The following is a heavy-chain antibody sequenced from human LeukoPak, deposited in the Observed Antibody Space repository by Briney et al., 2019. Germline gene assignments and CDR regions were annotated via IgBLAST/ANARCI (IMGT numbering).Heavy chain of an antibody. CDR2: IKQDETEK. V-gene: IGHV3-7*01. CDR3: AKGVIVGATTSGAFDI. J-gene: IGHJ3*02. D-gene: IGHD1-26*01. CDR1: GFIFTSYW. Sequence: PGGSLRLSCVASGFIFTSYWMGWVRQAPGKGLEWVASIKQDETEKYYVDSVKGRFAISRDNAKNSLYLQMNSLRVEDTAVYYCAKGVIVGATTSGAFDIWGQGTMVTGSS.